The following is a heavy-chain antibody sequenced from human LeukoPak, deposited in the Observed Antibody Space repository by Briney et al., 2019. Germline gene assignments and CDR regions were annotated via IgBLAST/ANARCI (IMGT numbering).Heavy chain of an antibody. D-gene: IGHD1-14*01. Sequence: SVTVSYMPSVGTFISYALSWVRQAPGQGVEWMGGIIPIFGTENYAHKFQGRVTIITEDSTSTAYLELSSLRSEDPAVFYFGGKGDYEYGMDVWGEGTTVTVSS. CDR1: VGTFISYA. CDR3: GGKGDYEYGMDV. J-gene: IGHJ6*04. CDR2: IIPIFGTE. V-gene: IGHV1-69*05.